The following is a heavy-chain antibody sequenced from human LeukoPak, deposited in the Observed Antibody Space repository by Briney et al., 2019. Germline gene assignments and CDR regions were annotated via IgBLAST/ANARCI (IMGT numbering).Heavy chain of an antibody. V-gene: IGHV3-30-3*01. CDR3: ARDLSPYSSGWYVTYYYYGMDV. CDR2: ISYDGSNK. CDR1: GFTFSSYA. Sequence: GGSLRLSCAASGFTFSSYAMHWVRQAPGKGLEWVAVISYDGSNKYYADSVKGRFTISRDNSKNTLYLQINSLRAEDTAVYYCARDLSPYSSGWYVTYYYYGMDVWGRGTTVTVSS. D-gene: IGHD6-19*01. J-gene: IGHJ6*02.